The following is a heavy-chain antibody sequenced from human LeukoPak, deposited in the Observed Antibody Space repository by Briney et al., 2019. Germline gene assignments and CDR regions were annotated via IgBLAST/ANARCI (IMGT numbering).Heavy chain of an antibody. V-gene: IGHV4-59*08. D-gene: IGHD3-22*01. J-gene: IGHJ2*01. Sequence: SETLSLTCTVSGGSISSYYWSWIRQPPGKGLEWIGYIYYSGSTNYNPSLKSRVTISVDTSKNQFSLKLSSVTAADTAVYYCARRLYYYDSSGLIWYFDLWGRGTLVTVSS. CDR2: IYYSGST. CDR3: ARRLYYYDSSGLIWYFDL. CDR1: GGSISSYY.